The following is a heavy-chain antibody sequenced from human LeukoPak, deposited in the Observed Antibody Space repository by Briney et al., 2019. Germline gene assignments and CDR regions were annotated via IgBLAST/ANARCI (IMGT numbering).Heavy chain of an antibody. Sequence: GGSLRLSCAASGFTFSSYGMPWVRQAPGKGLEWVAVISYDGSNKYYADSVKGRFTISRDNSKNTLYLQMNSLRAEDTAVYYCAKAQGRYYDILTGYYGPDYGMDVWGQGTTVTVSS. D-gene: IGHD3-9*01. CDR3: AKAQGRYYDILTGYYGPDYGMDV. CDR1: GFTFSSYG. CDR2: ISYDGSNK. J-gene: IGHJ6*02. V-gene: IGHV3-30*18.